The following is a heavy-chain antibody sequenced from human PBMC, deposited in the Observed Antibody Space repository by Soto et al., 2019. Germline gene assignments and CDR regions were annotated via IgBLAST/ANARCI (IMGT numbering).Heavy chain of an antibody. CDR1: GFTFSSYW. D-gene: IGHD3-10*01. Sequence: PGGSLRLSCAASGFTFSSYWMSWVRQAPGKGLEWVANIKQDGSEKYYVDSVKGRFTISRDNAKNSLYLQMNSLRAEDTAVYYCAREKDGETYIFTEEYYYYGMDLWGQGTTVTVSS. J-gene: IGHJ6*02. CDR3: AREKDGETYIFTEEYYYYGMDL. CDR2: IKQDGSEK. V-gene: IGHV3-7*03.